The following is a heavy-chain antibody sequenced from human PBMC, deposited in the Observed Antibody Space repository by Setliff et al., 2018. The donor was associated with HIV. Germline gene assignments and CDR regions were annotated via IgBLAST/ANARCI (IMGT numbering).Heavy chain of an antibody. CDR1: GGSISSSSYY. CDR3: ARDRSSGWSKDWFDT. CDR2: INHSGST. V-gene: IGHV4-39*07. J-gene: IGHJ5*02. Sequence: PSETLSLTCTVSGGSISSSSYYWSWIRQPPGKGLEWIGEINHSGSTNYNPSLKSRVTMSVDTSKNQFSLRLTSVTAADTAMYHCARDRSSGWSKDWFDTWGQGILVTV. D-gene: IGHD6-19*01.